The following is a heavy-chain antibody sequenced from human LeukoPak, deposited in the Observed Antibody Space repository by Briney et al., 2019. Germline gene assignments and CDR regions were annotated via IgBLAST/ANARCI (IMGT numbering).Heavy chain of an antibody. J-gene: IGHJ4*02. V-gene: IGHV4-4*08. Sequence: PSETLSLTCTVSGSSIINYYWSWIRQPPGKGLEWIGYMYNSGSTYYNPSLKSRVTISVDTSKNQFSLNLSSVPASDTAVYYCARRGGSGRSFDYWGQGILVTVSS. CDR3: ARRGGSGRSFDY. CDR2: MYNSGST. D-gene: IGHD3-10*01. CDR1: GSSIINYY.